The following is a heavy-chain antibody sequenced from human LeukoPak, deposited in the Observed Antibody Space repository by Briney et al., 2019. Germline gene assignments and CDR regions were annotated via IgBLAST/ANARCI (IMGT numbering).Heavy chain of an antibody. CDR3: ASLGSRRYCSGGSCYSDAFDI. V-gene: IGHV1-8*03. CDR2: MNPNSGNT. J-gene: IGHJ3*02. Sequence: GASVKVSCKASGYPFTSYDINWVRQATGQGLEWMGWMNPNSGNTGYAQKFQGRVTITRNTSISTAYMELSSLRSEDTAVYYCASLGSRRYCSGGSCYSDAFDIWGQGTMVTVSS. CDR1: GYPFTSYD. D-gene: IGHD2-15*01.